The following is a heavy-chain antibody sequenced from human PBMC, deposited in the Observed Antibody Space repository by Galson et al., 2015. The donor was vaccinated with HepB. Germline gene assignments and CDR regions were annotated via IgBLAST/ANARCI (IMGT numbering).Heavy chain of an antibody. Sequence: SLRLSCAASGFPFDSYAMSWVRQAPGKGLEWVSSISGSGFNTYYAESVRGRFTISRDNPKITLFLQMHSLRADDTAAYYCAKRGGGYGTTALDIWGQGTMLTVSS. CDR2: ISGSGFNT. CDR1: GFPFDSYA. CDR3: AKRGGGYGTTALDI. J-gene: IGHJ3*02. V-gene: IGHV3-23*01. D-gene: IGHD1-26*01.